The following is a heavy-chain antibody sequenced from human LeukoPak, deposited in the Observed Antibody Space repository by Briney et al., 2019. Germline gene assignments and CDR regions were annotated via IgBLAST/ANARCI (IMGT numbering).Heavy chain of an antibody. CDR3: ARAGTSHLLYYFDN. V-gene: IGHV3-7*01. D-gene: IGHD2-15*01. J-gene: IGHJ4*02. CDR2: IKQDERGK. CDR1: GFTFNTYW. Sequence: GGSLRLSCAASGFTFNTYWMSWVRQAPGKGLEWVANIKQDERGKYYVDSVKGRFTISRDNAKNSLYLQMNSLRAEDTAVYYCARAGTSHLLYYFDNWGQGTLVTVSS.